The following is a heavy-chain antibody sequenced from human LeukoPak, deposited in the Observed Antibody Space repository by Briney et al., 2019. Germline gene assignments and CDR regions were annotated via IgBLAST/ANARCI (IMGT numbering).Heavy chain of an antibody. CDR3: ARDRTGEQQLVKGNWFDP. CDR1: GFTFSSYS. V-gene: IGHV3-21*01. Sequence: GGSLRLSCAASGFTFSSYSMNWVRQAPGKGLEWVSSISSSSSYIYYADSVKGRFTISRDNAKISLYLQMNSLRAEDTAVYYCARDRTGEQQLVKGNWFDPWGQGTLVTVSS. D-gene: IGHD6-13*01. J-gene: IGHJ5*02. CDR2: ISSSSSYI.